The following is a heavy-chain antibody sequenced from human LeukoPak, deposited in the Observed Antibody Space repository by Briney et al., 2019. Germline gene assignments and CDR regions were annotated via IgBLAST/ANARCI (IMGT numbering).Heavy chain of an antibody. J-gene: IGHJ5*02. Sequence: SVKVSCKASGFTFHTSAMQWVRQARGQRLEWIGWIVLGSGNTVYSHKFHDRVIITRDMSTSTVYMELDSLGSEDTAVYHCAAQRGASLHDFWSTRLFDPWGQGTLVTVSS. V-gene: IGHV1-58*02. CDR3: AAQRGASLHDFWSTRLFDP. CDR1: GFTFHTSA. CDR2: IVLGSGNT. D-gene: IGHD3-3*01.